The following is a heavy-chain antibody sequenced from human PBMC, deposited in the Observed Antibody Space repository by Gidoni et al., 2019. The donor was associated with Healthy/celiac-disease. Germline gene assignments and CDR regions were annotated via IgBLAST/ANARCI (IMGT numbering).Heavy chain of an antibody. V-gene: IGHV4-39*01. Sequence: QLQLQESGSGLVKPSETLSLTCTVSGGSISSSSYYWGWIRQPPGKGLEWIGSIYYSGSTYYNPSLKSRVTISVDTSKNQFSLKLSSVTAADTAVYYCARSIAAAGTGIGWFDPWGQGTLVTVSS. J-gene: IGHJ5*02. CDR1: GGSISSSSYY. CDR3: ARSIAAAGTGIGWFDP. D-gene: IGHD6-13*01. CDR2: IYYSGST.